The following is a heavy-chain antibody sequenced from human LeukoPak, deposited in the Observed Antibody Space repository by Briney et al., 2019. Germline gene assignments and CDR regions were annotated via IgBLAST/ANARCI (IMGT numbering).Heavy chain of an antibody. CDR2: INSDGSDT. CDR3: AKDMGPSGITFGGVF. V-gene: IGHV3-74*01. Sequence: GGSLRLSCAASGFTFSRYWMHWVRQAPGKGPVWVSRINSDGSDTSYADSVKGRFTISRDNSKNTLYLQMNSLRAEDTAVYYCAKDMGPSGITFGGVFWGQGTLVTVSS. J-gene: IGHJ4*02. CDR1: GFTFSRYW. D-gene: IGHD3-16*01.